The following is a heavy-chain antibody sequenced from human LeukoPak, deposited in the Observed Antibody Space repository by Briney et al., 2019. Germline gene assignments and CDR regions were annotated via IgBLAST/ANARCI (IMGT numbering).Heavy chain of an antibody. CDR1: GFTFRSHA. Sequence: GGSLRLSCVGSGFTFRSHAMSWVRQAPEKGLEFVSGIYENGGTTYYADSVKGRFTISRDNSKNTLYLQMNSLRAEDTAVYYCAKDLRIVGTTYFDYWGQGTLVTVSS. V-gene: IGHV3-23*01. D-gene: IGHD1-26*01. CDR3: AKDLRIVGTTYFDY. J-gene: IGHJ4*02. CDR2: IYENGGTT.